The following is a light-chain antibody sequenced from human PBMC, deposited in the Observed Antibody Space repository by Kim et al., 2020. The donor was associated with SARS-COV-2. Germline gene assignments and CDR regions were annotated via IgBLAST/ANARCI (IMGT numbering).Light chain of an antibody. CDR3: QQDHNYPRT. J-gene: IGKJ1*01. Sequence: ASVGDRVTITCRASEDIRNDLGWYQQRPGKAPRLLIFAASALQSGVPSRFSGSGSGTEFTLTINSLQPEDFATYFCQQDHNYPRTFGQGTKVEIK. CDR1: EDIRND. CDR2: AAS. V-gene: IGKV1-6*01.